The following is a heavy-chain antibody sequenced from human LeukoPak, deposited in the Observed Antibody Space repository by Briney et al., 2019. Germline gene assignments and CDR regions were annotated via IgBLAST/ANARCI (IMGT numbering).Heavy chain of an antibody. CDR2: IYYTGST. CDR1: GGSVSSGTYY. V-gene: IGHV4-61*01. D-gene: IGHD3-10*01. Sequence: PSETLSLTCTVSGGSVSSGTYYWSWIRQPPGQGLEWIGYIYYTGSTNYNPSLKSRLTISVDTSKNQFSLKLSSVTAADTAVYYCARRGGSGRSFDYWSQGTLVTVSS. J-gene: IGHJ4*02. CDR3: ARRGGSGRSFDY.